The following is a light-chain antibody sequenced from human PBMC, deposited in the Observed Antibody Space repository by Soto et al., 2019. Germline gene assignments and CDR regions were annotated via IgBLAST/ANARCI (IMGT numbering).Light chain of an antibody. CDR2: GAS. CDR3: QQYGSPIT. J-gene: IGKJ3*01. CDR1: QSVSSSY. V-gene: IGKV3-20*01. Sequence: EIVLTQSPGTLSLSPGERATLSCRASQSVSSSYLAWYQQKPRQAPRLLIYGASSRATGIPDRFSGSLSGTDFTLTISRLVPEDFAVYYCQQYGSPITFGPGTKVEIK.